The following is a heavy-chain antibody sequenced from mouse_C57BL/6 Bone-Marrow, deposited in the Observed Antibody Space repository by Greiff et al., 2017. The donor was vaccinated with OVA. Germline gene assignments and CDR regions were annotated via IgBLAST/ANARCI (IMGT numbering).Heavy chain of an antibody. CDR2: ISSGGSYT. CDR3: ARPCTTEVEGFAY. CDR1: GFTFSSYG. Sequence: DVQLVESGGDLVKPGGSLKLSCAASGFTFSSYGMSWVRQTPDKRLEWVATISSGGSYTYYPDSVKGRFTISRDNAKNTQYLQMSRLKSEDSAMYYCARPCTTEVEGFAYWGQGTLVTVSA. J-gene: IGHJ3*01. D-gene: IGHD1-1*01. V-gene: IGHV5-6*01.